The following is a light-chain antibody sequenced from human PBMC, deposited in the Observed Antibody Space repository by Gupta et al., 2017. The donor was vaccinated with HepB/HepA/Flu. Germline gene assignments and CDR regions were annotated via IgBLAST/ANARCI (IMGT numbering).Light chain of an antibody. V-gene: IGKV1-39*01. J-gene: IGKJ1*01. CDR1: QTIRSF. CDR2: AAS. CDR3: QQSFSIPM. Sequence: DIQLTQSPSSPSASVGDRVTITCRASQTIRSFLNWYQHKPGKAPKLLIYAASTLQSGVPSRFSGSGSGTDFSLTSSRLRAEDFATYYWQQSFSIPMFGPGTKVEIK.